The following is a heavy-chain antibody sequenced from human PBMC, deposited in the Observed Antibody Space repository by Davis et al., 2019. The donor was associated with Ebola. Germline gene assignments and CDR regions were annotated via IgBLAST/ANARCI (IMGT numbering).Heavy chain of an antibody. V-gene: IGHV3-30-3*01. J-gene: IGHJ6*02. CDR1: GFTFSSYA. Sequence: GESLKISCAASGFTFSSYAMHWVRQAPGKGLEWVAVISYDGSNKYYADSVKGRFTISRDNSKNTLYLQMNSMRAEDTAVYYCARDSIPINTAMASFYYYYYGMDVWGQGTTVTVSS. D-gene: IGHD5-18*01. CDR3: ARDSIPINTAMASFYYYYYGMDV. CDR2: ISYDGSNK.